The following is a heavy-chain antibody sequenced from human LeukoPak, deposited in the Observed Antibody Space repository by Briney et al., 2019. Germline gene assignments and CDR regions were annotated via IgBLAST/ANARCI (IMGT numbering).Heavy chain of an antibody. Sequence: ASVKVSCKASGYTFTSYGISWVRQAPGQGLEWMGWISAYNGNTNYAQELQGRVTMTTDTSTSTASMELRSLRSDDTAVYYCARSGYYDSSWSFDYWGQGTLVTVSS. CDR1: GYTFTSYG. CDR2: ISAYNGNT. CDR3: ARSGYYDSSWSFDY. J-gene: IGHJ4*02. D-gene: IGHD3-22*01. V-gene: IGHV1-18*01.